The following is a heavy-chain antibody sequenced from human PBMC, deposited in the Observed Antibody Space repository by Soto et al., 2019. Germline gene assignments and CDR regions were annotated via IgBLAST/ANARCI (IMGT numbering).Heavy chain of an antibody. CDR3: ARDQKYYGSGSSYGMDV. Sequence: QVQLVESGGGVVQPGRSLRLSCAAPGFTFSSYGMHWVRQAPGKGLEWVAVIWYDGRNKYYADSVKGRFTSSRDNSKNTLYLQMNSLRAEDTAVYYCARDQKYYGSGSSYGMDVWGQWTTVTVSS. CDR2: IWYDGRNK. D-gene: IGHD3-10*01. J-gene: IGHJ6*02. CDR1: GFTFSSYG. V-gene: IGHV3-33*01.